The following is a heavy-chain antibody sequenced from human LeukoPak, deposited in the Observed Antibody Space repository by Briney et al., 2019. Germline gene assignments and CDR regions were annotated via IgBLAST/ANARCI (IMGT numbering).Heavy chain of an antibody. J-gene: IGHJ5*02. CDR3: ARERGRGFDL. CDR2: ISTYNGNT. V-gene: IGHV1-18*01. D-gene: IGHD3-16*01. CDR1: GYNFTTFG. Sequence: ASVKASCKGSGYNFTTFGLNWVRQAPGLGLEWMGWISTYNGNTHSPQKFEDRVTMTTHTSTSTAYMELRSLTSDDTAVYYCARERGRGFDLWGQGTLVTVSS.